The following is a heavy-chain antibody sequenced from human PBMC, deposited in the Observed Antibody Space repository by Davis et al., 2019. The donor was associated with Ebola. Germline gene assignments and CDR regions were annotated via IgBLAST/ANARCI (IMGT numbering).Heavy chain of an antibody. J-gene: IGHJ4*02. CDR2: ISSSSSTI. V-gene: IGHV3-48*01. Sequence: GESLKISCAGAGITLSSHYMNWIRQTPGKGLEWVSYISSSSSTIYYADSVKGRFTISRDNSKSTLYLQMNSLRGEDTAVYYCAKHGSTSCYAGVCYFDYWGQGTLVTVSS. CDR3: AKHGSTSCYAGVCYFDY. CDR1: GITLSSHY. D-gene: IGHD2-2*01.